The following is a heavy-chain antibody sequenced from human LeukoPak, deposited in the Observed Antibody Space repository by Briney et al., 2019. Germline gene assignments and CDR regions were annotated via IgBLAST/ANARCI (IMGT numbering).Heavy chain of an antibody. CDR2: IIPIFGTA. V-gene: IGHV1-69*13. Sequence: ASVKVSCKASGGTFSSYAISWVRQAPGQGLEWMGGIIPIFGTANYAQKFQGRVTITADESTSTAYMELSSLRSEDTAVYYCARGSSGSYLSAFDIWGQGTMVTVSS. CDR3: ARGSSGSYLSAFDI. CDR1: GGTFSSYA. D-gene: IGHD1-26*01. J-gene: IGHJ3*02.